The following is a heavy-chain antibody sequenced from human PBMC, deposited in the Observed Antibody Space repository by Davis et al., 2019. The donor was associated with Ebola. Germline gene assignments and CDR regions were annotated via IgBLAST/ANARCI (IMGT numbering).Heavy chain of an antibody. CDR3: ARGSWYYDFDY. Sequence: MPSETLSLTCAVYGGSFSGYYWSWIRQPPGKGLEWIGEINHSGSTNYNPSLKSRVTISVDTSKNQFSLKLSSVTAADTAVYYCARGSWYYDFDYWSQGTLVTVSS. CDR1: GGSFSGYY. CDR2: INHSGST. D-gene: IGHD6-13*01. V-gene: IGHV4-34*01. J-gene: IGHJ4*02.